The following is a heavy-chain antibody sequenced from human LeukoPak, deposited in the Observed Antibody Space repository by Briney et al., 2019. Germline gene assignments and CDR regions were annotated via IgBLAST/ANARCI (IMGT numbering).Heavy chain of an antibody. CDR3: AKDLARQGAFDI. D-gene: IGHD6-6*01. CDR1: GFTFSSYG. J-gene: IGHJ3*02. V-gene: IGHV3-30*02. CDR2: IWYDGSNK. Sequence: PGGSLRLSCAASGFTFSSYGMHWVRQAPGKGLEWVAVIWYDGSNKCYADSVKGRFTISRDNSKNTLYLQMNSLTAEDTAVYYCAKDLARQGAFDIWGQGTMVTVSS.